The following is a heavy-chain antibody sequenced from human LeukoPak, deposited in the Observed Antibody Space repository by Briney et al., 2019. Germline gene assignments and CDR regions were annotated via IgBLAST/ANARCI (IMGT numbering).Heavy chain of an antibody. CDR3: AKEGTPQVSTWYDL. V-gene: IGHV3-30*18. D-gene: IGHD3-10*01. CDR2: ISYEGGTQ. CDR1: GVTLSPYG. J-gene: IGHJ5*02. Sequence: GGSLRLSCAASGVTLSPYGMHWVRQAPGKGLEWVAVISYEGGTQHYADSVKGRLIISRDNPRNTLYLQMNILRTEDTAVYYCAKEGTPQVSTWYDLWGQGTQVIVSS.